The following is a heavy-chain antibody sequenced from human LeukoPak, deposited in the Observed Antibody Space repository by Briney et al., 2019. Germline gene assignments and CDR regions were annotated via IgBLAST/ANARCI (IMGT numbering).Heavy chain of an antibody. J-gene: IGHJ4*02. CDR2: INPNSGDT. V-gene: IGHV1-2*02. Sequence: APMKSSSKATGYTLTATFQKRVRQAPGQGPAWMGWINPNSGDTKYAQKFQGGVTMTRDTSISTVYMELSSLRSDDTAVYYCAKDRGSYYRQDFDYWGQGTLVTVSP. D-gene: IGHD3-16*01. CDR3: AKDRGSYYRQDFDY. CDR1: GYTLTATF.